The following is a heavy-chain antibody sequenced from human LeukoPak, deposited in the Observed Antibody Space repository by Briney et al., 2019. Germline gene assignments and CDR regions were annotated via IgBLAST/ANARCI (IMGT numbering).Heavy chain of an antibody. CDR1: GFTFSSYA. V-gene: IGHV3-30-3*01. CDR3: ARDERFRTVVEGY. Sequence: GRSLRLSCAASGFTFSSYAMHWVRQAPGKGLEWVAVISYDGSNKYYADSVKGRFTISGDNSKNTLYLQMNSLRAEDTAVYCCARDERFRTVVEGYWGQGTLVTVSS. CDR2: ISYDGSNK. J-gene: IGHJ4*02. D-gene: IGHD4-23*01.